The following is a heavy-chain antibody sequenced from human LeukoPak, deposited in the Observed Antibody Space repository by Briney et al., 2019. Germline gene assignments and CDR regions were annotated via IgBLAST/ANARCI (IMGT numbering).Heavy chain of an antibody. CDR3: ARDGVPAAKRSGSMDV. Sequence: GGSLRLSCAASGFTFSSYGMHWVRQAPGKGLEWVAVISYDGSNKYYADSVKGRFTISRDNSKNTLYLQMNSLRAEDTAVYYCARDGVPAAKRSGSMDVWGKGTTVTVSS. CDR2: ISYDGSNK. D-gene: IGHD2-2*01. V-gene: IGHV3-30*03. J-gene: IGHJ6*04. CDR1: GFTFSSYG.